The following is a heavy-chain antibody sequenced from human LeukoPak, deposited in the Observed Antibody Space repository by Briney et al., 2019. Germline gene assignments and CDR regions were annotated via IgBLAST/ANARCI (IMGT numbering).Heavy chain of an antibody. Sequence: GGSLRLSCAASGFTFSNYGMNWVRQAPGKGLEWFSYISSSSTTIYYADSVKGRFTISRDNAKNSLYLQMNSLRAEDTAVYYCARARAGYCSSTSCPKVYYYMDVWGKGTTVTVSS. V-gene: IGHV3-48*04. J-gene: IGHJ6*03. CDR1: GFTFSNYG. D-gene: IGHD2-2*01. CDR2: ISSSSTTI. CDR3: ARARAGYCSSTSCPKVYYYMDV.